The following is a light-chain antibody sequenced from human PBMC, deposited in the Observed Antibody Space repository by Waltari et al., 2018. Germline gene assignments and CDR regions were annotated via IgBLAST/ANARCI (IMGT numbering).Light chain of an antibody. J-gene: IGLJ3*02. CDR3: AVWDDSLRGGV. Sequence: QSVVTQSPSASGTPGQRVTISCTGSSSNIGINNVYWYQQLPGTAPKLLIHYNNQRPSGVPDRFSGSKSGTSAALAISGLRSEDEADYYCAVWDDSLRGGVFGGGTRLTVL. V-gene: IGLV1-47*01. CDR1: SSNIGINN. CDR2: YNN.